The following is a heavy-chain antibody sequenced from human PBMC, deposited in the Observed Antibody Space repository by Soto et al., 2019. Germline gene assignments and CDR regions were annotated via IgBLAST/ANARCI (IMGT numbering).Heavy chain of an antibody. CDR2: IIPIFGTA. Sequence: ASVKVSCKASGGTFSSYAISWVRQAPGQGLEWMGGIIPIFGTANYAQKFQGRVTITADESTSTAYMELSSLRSEDTAVYYCARALRDYCSSTSCYVAFDIWGQGTMVNVSS. CDR1: GGTFSSYA. J-gene: IGHJ3*02. CDR3: ARALRDYCSSTSCYVAFDI. D-gene: IGHD2-2*01. V-gene: IGHV1-69*13.